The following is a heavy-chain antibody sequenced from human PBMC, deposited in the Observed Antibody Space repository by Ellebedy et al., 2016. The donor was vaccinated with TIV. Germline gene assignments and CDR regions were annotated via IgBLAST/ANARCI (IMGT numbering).Heavy chain of an antibody. D-gene: IGHD3-16*01. CDR1: GLTLRNYA. V-gene: IGHV3-23*01. J-gene: IGHJ3*02. CDR3: ARPMGPGGRFDAFDI. Sequence: GESLKISXAASGLTLRNYAMSWVRQAPGKGLEWVSAITGIGTSTYYADSVKGRFTISRDNSKNTLSLQMNSLRADDTAIYYCARPMGPGGRFDAFDIWGQGALVTVSS. CDR2: ITGIGTST.